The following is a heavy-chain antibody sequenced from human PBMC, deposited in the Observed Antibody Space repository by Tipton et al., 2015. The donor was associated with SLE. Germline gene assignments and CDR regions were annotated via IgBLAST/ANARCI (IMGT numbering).Heavy chain of an antibody. Sequence: TLSLTCAVYGGSFSGYYWSWIRQPPGKGLEWIGEINHSGSTNYNPSLKSRVTISVDMSKNQFSLKLSSVTAADTAVYYCARGPYSPYIWGQGTMVTVSS. J-gene: IGHJ3*02. CDR3: ARGPYSPYI. V-gene: IGHV4-34*01. CDR1: GGSFSGYY. CDR2: INHSGST. D-gene: IGHD6-13*01.